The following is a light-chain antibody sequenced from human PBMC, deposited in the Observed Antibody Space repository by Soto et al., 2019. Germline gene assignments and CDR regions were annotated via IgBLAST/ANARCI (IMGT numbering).Light chain of an antibody. Sequence: SYELTQPLSVSVALGQTAMITCGGNNLASKNVHWYQQKPGQAPVLVIYRIANRPSGIPERFSGSNSGNMATLTITSAQAGDEADYYCQVWDSSTPVVFGGGTKLTVL. J-gene: IGLJ2*01. CDR2: RIA. CDR3: QVWDSSTPVV. CDR1: NLASKN. V-gene: IGLV3-9*01.